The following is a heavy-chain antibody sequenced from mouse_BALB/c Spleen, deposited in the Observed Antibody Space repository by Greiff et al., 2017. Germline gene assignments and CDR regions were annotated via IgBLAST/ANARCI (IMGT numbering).Heavy chain of an antibody. D-gene: IGHD1-1*01. V-gene: IGHV5-17*02. J-gene: IGHJ2*01. CDR2: ISSGSSTI. Sequence: EVQVVESGGGLVQPGGSRKLSCAASGFTFSSFGMHWVRQAPEKGLEWVAYISSGSSTIYYADTVKGRFTISRDNPKNTLVLQMTSLRSEDTAMYYCARWGYYGSSYYFDYWGQGTTLTVSS. CDR1: GFTFSSFG. CDR3: ARWGYYGSSYYFDY.